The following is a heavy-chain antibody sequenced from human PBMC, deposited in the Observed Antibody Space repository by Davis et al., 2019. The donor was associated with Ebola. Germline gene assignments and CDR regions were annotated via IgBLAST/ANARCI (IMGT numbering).Heavy chain of an antibody. Sequence: PSETLSLTCTVSGSSISIYYWSWIRQFAGEGLEWIGRMSASGSTDYNPSLNSRVTMSVDTSKSQFSLKLSSVIAADTAVYYCARGYSNSRGSNMDVWGKGTTVTVSS. V-gene: IGHV4-4*07. CDR1: GSSISIYY. CDR3: ARGYSNSRGSNMDV. D-gene: IGHD6-6*01. CDR2: MSASGST. J-gene: IGHJ6*03.